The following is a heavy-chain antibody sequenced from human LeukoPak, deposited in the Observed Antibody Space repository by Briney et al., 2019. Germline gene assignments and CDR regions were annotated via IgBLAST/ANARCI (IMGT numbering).Heavy chain of an antibody. CDR2: TYYRSKWYN. CDR1: GDSVSSNSAA. V-gene: IGHV6-1*01. D-gene: IGHD4-23*01. J-gene: IGHJ3*02. Sequence: SQTLSLTCAISGDSVSSNSAAWNWVRLSPSRGLEWLGRTYYRSKWYNDYAVSVKSRITINPDTSNNQFSLQLNSVTPEDTAVYYCARKQTVGAFDIWGQGTMVTVSS. CDR3: ARKQTVGAFDI.